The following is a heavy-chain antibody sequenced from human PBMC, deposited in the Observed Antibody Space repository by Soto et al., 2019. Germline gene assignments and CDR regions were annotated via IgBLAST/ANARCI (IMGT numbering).Heavy chain of an antibody. V-gene: IGHV3-23*01. CDR2: ISGSGGST. J-gene: IGHJ6*02. D-gene: IGHD3-16*01. CDR1: GFTFSSYA. Sequence: GGSLRLSCAASGFTFSSYAMSWVRQAPGKGLEWVSAISGSGGSTYYADSVKGRFTISRDNSKNTLYLQMNSLRAEDTAVYYCAKFGGATPELYYYYGMDVWGQGTTVTVSS. CDR3: AKFGGATPELYYYYGMDV.